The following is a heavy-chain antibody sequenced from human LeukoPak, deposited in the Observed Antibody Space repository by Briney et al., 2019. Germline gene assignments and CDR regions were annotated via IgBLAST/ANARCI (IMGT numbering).Heavy chain of an antibody. V-gene: IGHV3-30*02. CDR3: AKNPEYSNGWAFDY. CDR1: GFTFRSYG. D-gene: IGHD6-19*01. Sequence: GGSLRLSCAASGFTFRSYGMHWVRQAPGKGREWVAFIRYDGRNKYYADSVKGRFTISRDNSKNTLYLQMNSLRPEDMAIYYCAKNPEYSNGWAFDYWGQGTLVTVSS. J-gene: IGHJ4*02. CDR2: IRYDGRNK.